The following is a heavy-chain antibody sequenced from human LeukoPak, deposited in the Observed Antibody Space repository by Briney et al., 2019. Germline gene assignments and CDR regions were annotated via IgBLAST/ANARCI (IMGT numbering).Heavy chain of an antibody. J-gene: IGHJ6*03. CDR1: GGSISSYY. V-gene: IGHV4-59*01. CDR2: IYYSGST. D-gene: IGHD3-3*01. Sequence: SETLSLTCTVSGGSISSYYWSWIRQPPGKGLEWIGYIYYSGSTNYNPSLKSRVTLSVDTSKNQFSLKLSSVTAADTAVYYCARDIFGVTNPPLRYYYYMDVWGKGTTVTVSS. CDR3: ARDIFGVTNPPLRYYYYMDV.